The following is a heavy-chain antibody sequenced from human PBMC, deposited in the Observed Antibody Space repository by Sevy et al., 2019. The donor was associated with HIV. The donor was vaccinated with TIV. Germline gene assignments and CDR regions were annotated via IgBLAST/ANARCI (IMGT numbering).Heavy chain of an antibody. V-gene: IGHV1-18*04. D-gene: IGHD5-18*01. CDR2: ISAYNGNT. Sequence: ASVKVSCKASGYTFTSYGISWVRQAPGQGLEWMGWISAYNGNTNYAQKLQGRVTMTTDTSTSTAYMELRSLRSDDTAVYYCARASGYSYGYISLDFDYWGQGTLVTVSS. CDR3: ARASGYSYGYISLDFDY. CDR1: GYTFTSYG. J-gene: IGHJ4*02.